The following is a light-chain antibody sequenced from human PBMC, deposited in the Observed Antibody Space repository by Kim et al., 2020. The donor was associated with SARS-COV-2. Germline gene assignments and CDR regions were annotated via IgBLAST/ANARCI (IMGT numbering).Light chain of an antibody. V-gene: IGKV3-11*01. J-gene: IGKJ2*01. CDR1: QSDNSY. CDR3: QQRSNWPPLYT. CDR2: DAS. Sequence: SPRERAPLSCRVSQSDNSYLVRYQQKPGKAPRLLIYDASNWATGIPARFSGSGSGTDFTLTISSLEPEDFAVYYCQQRSNWPPLYTFGQGTKLEI.